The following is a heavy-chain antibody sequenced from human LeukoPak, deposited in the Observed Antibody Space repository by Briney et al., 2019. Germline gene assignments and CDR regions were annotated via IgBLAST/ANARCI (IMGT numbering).Heavy chain of an antibody. J-gene: IGHJ6*03. CDR2: IYYSGST. CDR1: GVSISSVSISSYY. V-gene: IGHV4-61*01. CDR3: ARALGYCSSTSCYNYYYYMDV. Sequence: SETLSLTCTVSGVSISSVSISSYYWSWIRQPPGKGLEWIGYIYYSGSTNYNPSLKSRVTISVDTSKNQFSLKLSSVTAADTAVYYCARALGYCSSTSCYNYYYYMDVWGKGTTVTVSS. D-gene: IGHD2-2*02.